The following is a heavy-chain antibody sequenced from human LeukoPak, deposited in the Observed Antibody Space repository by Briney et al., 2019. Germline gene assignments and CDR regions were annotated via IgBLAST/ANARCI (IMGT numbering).Heavy chain of an antibody. CDR2: INPSGGST. J-gene: IGHJ4*02. CDR3: ARDRGYYDSSGYCDY. V-gene: IGHV1-46*01. CDR1: GYTFTSYY. Sequence: ASVKVSCKASGYTFTSYYMHWVRQAPGQGLEWMGIINPSGGSTSYAQKFQGRVTMTRDTSTSTVYMELSSLRSEDTAVYYCARDRGYYDSSGYCDYWGQGTLVTVSS. D-gene: IGHD3-22*01.